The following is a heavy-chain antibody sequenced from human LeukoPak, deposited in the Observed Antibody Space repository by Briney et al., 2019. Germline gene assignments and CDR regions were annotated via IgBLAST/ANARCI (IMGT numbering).Heavy chain of an antibody. J-gene: IGHJ4*02. CDR3: VKDKRPGIASRFSFDY. CDR2: ISYDGSNK. CDR1: GFTFSSYG. D-gene: IGHD6-13*01. Sequence: GRSLRLSCAASGFTFSSYGMHWVRQAPGKGLEWVAVISYDGSNKDYADSVKGRFTISRDNSKNTLYLQMNSLRAEDTAVYYCVKDKRPGIASRFSFDYWGQGTLVTVSS. V-gene: IGHV3-30*18.